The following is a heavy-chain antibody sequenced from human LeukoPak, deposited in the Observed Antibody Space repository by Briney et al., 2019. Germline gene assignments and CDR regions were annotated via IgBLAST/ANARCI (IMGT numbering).Heavy chain of an antibody. J-gene: IGHJ4*02. V-gene: IGHV3-30*01. CDR3: AREGDRHFTFDY. CDR1: GSTFSGHL. D-gene: IGHD2/OR15-2a*01. Sequence: GRSLRLSCAASGSTFSGHLLHWVRQAPGKGLEWVGGTAYDGAEKYYADSVRGRFAIARDNSKSTVYLEMNSLRPEDAAVYYCAREGDRHFTFDYWGRGTLVTVSS. CDR2: TAYDGAEK.